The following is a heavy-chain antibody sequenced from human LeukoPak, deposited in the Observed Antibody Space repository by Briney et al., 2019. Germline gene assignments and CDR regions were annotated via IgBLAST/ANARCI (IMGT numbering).Heavy chain of an antibody. CDR1: GFTFDDYG. Sequence: GGSLRLSCAASGFTFDDYGMSWVRQAPGKGLEWVSGINWNGGSTGYADSVKGRFTISRDNAKNSLYLQMNSLRAEDTALYYRASDPLSACGSRGFDYWGQGTLLTVSS. CDR2: INWNGGST. V-gene: IGHV3-20*04. CDR3: ASDPLSACGSRGFDY. D-gene: IGHD3-10*01. J-gene: IGHJ4*02.